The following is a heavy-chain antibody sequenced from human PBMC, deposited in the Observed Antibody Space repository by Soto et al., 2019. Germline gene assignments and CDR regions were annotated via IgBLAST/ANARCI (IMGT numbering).Heavy chain of an antibody. V-gene: IGHV5-51*01. CDR2: IYPGDSDT. J-gene: IGHJ6*02. CDR3: ARTAAAGKYYYGMDV. Sequence: GASLKISCKGSGYSSTSYWIGWVRQMPGKGLECMGIIYPGDSDTRYSPSFQGQVTISADKSISTAYLQWSGLKASDTAMYYCARTAAAGKYYYGMDVWGQGTTVTVSS. D-gene: IGHD6-13*01. CDR1: GYSSTSYW.